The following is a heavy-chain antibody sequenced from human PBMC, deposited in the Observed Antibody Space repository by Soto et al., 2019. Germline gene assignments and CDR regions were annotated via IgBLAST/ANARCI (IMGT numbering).Heavy chain of an antibody. Sequence: QVQLQESGPGLVKPSGTLSLTCAVSSGSISSSNWWSWVRQPPGKGLEWIGEIYHSGSTNYNPSLKSRVTISVGKSKNQISLKLSSVTAADTAVYYCAGYDSGWSNDAFDIWGQGTMVTVSS. CDR3: AGYDSGWSNDAFDI. CDR2: IYHSGST. J-gene: IGHJ3*02. CDR1: SGSISSSNW. D-gene: IGHD6-19*01. V-gene: IGHV4-4*02.